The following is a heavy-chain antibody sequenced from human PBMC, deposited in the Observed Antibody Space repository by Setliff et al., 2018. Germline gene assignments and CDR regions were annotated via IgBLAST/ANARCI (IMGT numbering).Heavy chain of an antibody. V-gene: IGHV1-18*01. Sequence: ASVKVSCKASGYTFSSYAISWVRQAPGQGLEWLGWISVYSGNTDYAQNFQGRVTMTADTSTSTAYMELRSLTSDDTAVYYCARRPRAVYGSGRRNWFLDYWGQGTPVTVS. CDR1: GYTFSSYA. CDR3: ARRPRAVYGSGRRNWFLDY. J-gene: IGHJ4*02. D-gene: IGHD3-10*01. CDR2: ISVYSGNT.